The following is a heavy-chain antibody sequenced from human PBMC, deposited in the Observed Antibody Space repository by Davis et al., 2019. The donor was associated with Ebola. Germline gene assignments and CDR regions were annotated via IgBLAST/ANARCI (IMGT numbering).Heavy chain of an antibody. J-gene: IGHJ5*02. D-gene: IGHD6-13*01. CDR1: GYTFTYRY. Sequence: AASVKVSCKASGYTFTYRYLHWVRQAPGQALEWMGWITPFNGNTNYAQKFQDRVTITRDRSMSTAYMELSSLRSEDTAMYYCATIAAADTWFDPWGQGTLVTVSS. V-gene: IGHV1-45*02. CDR2: ITPFNGNT. CDR3: ATIAAADTWFDP.